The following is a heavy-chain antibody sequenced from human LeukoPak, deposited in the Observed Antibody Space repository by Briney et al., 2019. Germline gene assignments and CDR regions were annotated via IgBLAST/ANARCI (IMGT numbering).Heavy chain of an antibody. D-gene: IGHD3-10*01. V-gene: IGHV3-30*02. J-gene: IGHJ4*02. CDR1: GFTFSSYG. Sequence: GGSLRLSCAASGFTFSSYGMHWVRQAPGKGLEWVAFIRYDGSNKYYADSVKGRFTISRDNSKNTLYLQMNSLRAEDTAVYYCAKDRTYYYDSGLGIWGQGTLVTVSS. CDR3: AKDRTYYYDSGLGI. CDR2: IRYDGSNK.